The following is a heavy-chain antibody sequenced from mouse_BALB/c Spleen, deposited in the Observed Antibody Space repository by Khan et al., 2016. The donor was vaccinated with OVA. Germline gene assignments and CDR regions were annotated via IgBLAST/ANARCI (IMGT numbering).Heavy chain of an antibody. CDR1: GFSLTTYG. J-gene: IGHJ4*01. D-gene: IGHD1-1*01. CDR2: IWGDGST. V-gene: IGHV2-3*01. CDR3: AKFTPDYYSMDY. Sequence: QVQLKESGPGLVAPSQSLSITCSISGFSLTTYGVNWVRQPPGKGLEWLGVIWGDGSTNYHSTLKSRLIISKDNSKRQVFFTLNSLHTDDTATYYCAKFTPDYYSMDYWGQGTSVTVSS.